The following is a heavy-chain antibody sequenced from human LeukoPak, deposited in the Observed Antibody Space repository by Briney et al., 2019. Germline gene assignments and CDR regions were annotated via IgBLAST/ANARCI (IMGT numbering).Heavy chain of an antibody. D-gene: IGHD3-10*01. CDR1: GGSFSGYY. CDR2: INHSGST. J-gene: IGHJ3*02. V-gene: IGHV4-34*01. CDR3: ARMDYYGSGSYLNSPAFDI. Sequence: PSETLSLTCAVYGGSFSGYYWSWIRQPPGKGLEWIGEINHSGSTNYNPSLKSRVTISVDTSKNQFSLKLSSVTAADTAVYYCARMDYYGSGSYLNSPAFDIWGQETMVTVSS.